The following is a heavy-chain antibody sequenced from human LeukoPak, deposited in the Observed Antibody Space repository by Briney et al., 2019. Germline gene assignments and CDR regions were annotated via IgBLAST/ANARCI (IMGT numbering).Heavy chain of an antibody. V-gene: IGHV4-59*01. J-gene: IGHJ4*02. D-gene: IGHD3-22*01. CDR1: GGSISSYY. CDR2: IYYSGST. Sequence: SETLSLTRTVSGGSISSYYWSWIWQPPGKGLEWIGYIYYSGSTNYNPSLKSRVTISVDTSKNQFSLKLSSVTAADTAVYYCARYDSSGYYYAFDYWGQGTLVTVSS. CDR3: ARYDSSGYYYAFDY.